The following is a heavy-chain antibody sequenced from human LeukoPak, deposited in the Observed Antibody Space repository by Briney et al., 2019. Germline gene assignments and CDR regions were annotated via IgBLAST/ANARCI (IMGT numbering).Heavy chain of an antibody. D-gene: IGHD3-16*01. J-gene: IGHJ4*02. V-gene: IGHV3-21*01. CDR2: ISGSSDDI. CDR3: ARRGYYDYTGFDY. Sequence: GGSLRLSCAGSEFTFSSYSMHWVRQAPGKGLEWVSSISGSSDDIYYADSVKGRFTISRDNSKNSLYLQMKGSRAEDTALYYCARRGYYDYTGFDYWGQGTLVTVSS. CDR1: EFTFSSYS.